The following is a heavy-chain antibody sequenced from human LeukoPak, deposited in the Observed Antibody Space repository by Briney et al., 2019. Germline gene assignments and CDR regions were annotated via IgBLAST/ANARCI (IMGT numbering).Heavy chain of an antibody. CDR3: TRGSSGRRDN. V-gene: IGHV1-8*01. Sequence: GASVKVSCKASGYTFTSRHINWVRQATGQGLEWMGWKNPNSGNTGYGQSFQGRITMTRDISIGTAYMELSNLTSEDTAIYYCTRGSSGRRDNWGQGTLVTVSA. CDR1: GYTFTSRH. J-gene: IGHJ4*02. D-gene: IGHD6-19*01. CDR2: KNPNSGNT.